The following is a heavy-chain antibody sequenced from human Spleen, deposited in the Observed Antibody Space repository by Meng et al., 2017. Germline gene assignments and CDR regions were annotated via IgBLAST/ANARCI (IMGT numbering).Heavy chain of an antibody. CDR1: GFTFSTYG. V-gene: IGHV3-48*03. CDR2: ISSSGSTI. CDR3: ARILEDSYYYYYGMDV. J-gene: IGHJ6*02. Sequence: GESLKISCAASGFTFSTYGIQWVRQAPGKGLEWVSYISSSGSTIYYADSVKGRFTISRDNAKNSLYLQMNSLRAEDTAVYYCARILEDSYYYYYGMDVWGQGTTVTVSS. D-gene: IGHD1-1*01.